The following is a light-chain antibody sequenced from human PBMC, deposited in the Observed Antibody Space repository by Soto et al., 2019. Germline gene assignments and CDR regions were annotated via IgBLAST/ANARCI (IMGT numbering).Light chain of an antibody. V-gene: IGKV3-20*01. CDR3: QQYGSSLWT. CDR2: DAS. J-gene: IGKJ1*01. Sequence: IVLTQSPATLSLSPGERATLSCRASQSVSRYLAWYQQKPGQAPRLLIYDASKRATGIPARFSGSGFGTDFTLTISRLEPEDFAVYYCQQYGSSLWTFGQGTKVDI. CDR1: QSVSRY.